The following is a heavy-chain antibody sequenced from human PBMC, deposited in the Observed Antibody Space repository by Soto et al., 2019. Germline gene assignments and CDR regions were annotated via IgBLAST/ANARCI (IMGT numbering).Heavy chain of an antibody. CDR2: ISAYNGNK. CDR1: GYTFTNFG. CDR3: ASGGTPIDY. Sequence: QVHLVQSGAEVKKPGASVKVSCTASGYTFTNFGICWVRQAPGQGLERMGWISAYNGNKNYSQKFKGRGTMTTDTSTTTAYMARRSLRSDDTAVYYCASGGTPIDYGGQGTLFTVSS. D-gene: IGHD3-16*01. V-gene: IGHV1-18*01. J-gene: IGHJ4*02.